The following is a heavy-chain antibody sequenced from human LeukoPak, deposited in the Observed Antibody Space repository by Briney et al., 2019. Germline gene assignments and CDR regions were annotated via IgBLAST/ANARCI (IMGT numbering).Heavy chain of an antibody. J-gene: IGHJ5*02. CDR2: IIPILGIA. CDR3: ATNPAIVATRPNWFDP. V-gene: IGHV1-69*04. CDR1: GGTFSSYA. D-gene: IGHD5-12*01. Sequence: SVKVSCKASGGTFSSYAISWVRQAPGQGLEWMGRIIPILGIANYAQKFRGRVTITADKSTSTAYMELSSLRSEDTGVYYCATNPAIVATRPNWFDPWGQGTLVTVPS.